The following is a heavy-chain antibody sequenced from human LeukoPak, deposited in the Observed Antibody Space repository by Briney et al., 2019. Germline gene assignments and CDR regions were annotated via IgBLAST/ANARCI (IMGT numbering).Heavy chain of an antibody. CDR3: ANALTMVRGVIIAGYFDY. D-gene: IGHD3-10*01. Sequence: GGSLRPSCAASGFTFSSYAMSWVRQAPGKGLEWVSAIGGSGGSTYYADSVKGRFTISRDNSKNTLYLQMNSLRAEDTAVYYCANALTMVRGVIIAGYFDYWGQGTLVTVSS. CDR1: GFTFSSYA. J-gene: IGHJ4*02. V-gene: IGHV3-23*01. CDR2: IGGSGGST.